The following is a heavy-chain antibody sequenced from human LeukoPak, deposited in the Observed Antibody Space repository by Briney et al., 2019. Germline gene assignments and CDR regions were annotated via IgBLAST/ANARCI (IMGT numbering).Heavy chain of an antibody. Sequence: PSETLSLTCTVSGGSISGYYWSWIRQPPGKGLEWIDYINYSGRTKYNPSLECRVPMSVATSNNHFSLRLSSVTAADTAVYYCAIHRRIYSFDCWGQGILVTVSS. CDR1: GGSISGYY. V-gene: IGHV4-59*08. CDR3: AIHRRIYSFDC. CDR2: INYSGRT. D-gene: IGHD2-21*01. J-gene: IGHJ4*02.